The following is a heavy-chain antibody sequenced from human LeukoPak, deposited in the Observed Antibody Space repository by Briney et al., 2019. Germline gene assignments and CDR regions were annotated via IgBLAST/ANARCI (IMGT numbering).Heavy chain of an antibody. CDR2: ISAYNGNT. J-gene: IGHJ6*02. V-gene: IGHV1-18*01. CDR1: GYTFTSYG. CDR3: ARDRDTMIAIPYYCYGMDV. Sequence: ASVKVSCKASGYTFTSYGISWVRQAPGQGLEWMGWISAYNGNTNYAQKLQGRVTMTTDTSTSTAYMELRSLRSDATAVYYCARDRDTMIAIPYYCYGMDVWGQGTTVTVSS. D-gene: IGHD3-22*01.